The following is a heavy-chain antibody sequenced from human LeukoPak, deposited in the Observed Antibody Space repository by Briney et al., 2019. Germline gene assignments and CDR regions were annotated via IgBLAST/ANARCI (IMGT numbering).Heavy chain of an antibody. CDR3: RAAVAGDYFDL. V-gene: IGHV3-73*01. D-gene: IGHD6-19*01. CDR2: IRSKADSYTT. CDR1: GFTLSGAA. J-gene: IGHJ2*01. Sequence: GGSLKLSCAASGFTLSGAAMHWVRQASGKGLEWLGRIRSKADSYTTAYAASVKGRFTVSRDDSKNTAYLQMNSLKSEDTAVYYCRAAVAGDYFDLWGRGTLVTVSS.